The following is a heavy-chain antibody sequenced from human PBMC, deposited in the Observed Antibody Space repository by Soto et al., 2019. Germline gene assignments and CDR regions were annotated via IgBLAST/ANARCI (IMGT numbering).Heavy chain of an antibody. Sequence: GESLKISCKASGYTFTTYWIGWVRQMPGKGLEWMGIIYPGDSDTRYSPSFQGQVTISADTSITTAYLQWSSLKASDTAMFFCARLVRSGKYAGDAFNIWGQGTMVTVSS. CDR1: GYTFTTYW. CDR2: IYPGDSDT. J-gene: IGHJ3*02. D-gene: IGHD6-19*01. V-gene: IGHV5-51*01. CDR3: ARLVRSGKYAGDAFNI.